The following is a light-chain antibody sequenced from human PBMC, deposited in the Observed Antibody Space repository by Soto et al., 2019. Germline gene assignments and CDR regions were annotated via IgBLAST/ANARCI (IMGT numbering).Light chain of an antibody. J-gene: IGKJ1*01. CDR1: QSVSSSQ. CDR2: DAS. V-gene: IGKV3-20*01. CDR3: QQYATLPRT. Sequence: EIVLTQSPGILSLSPGERAALSCRASQSVSSSQLAWYQQKPGRAPRLLIYDASDRATGIPDRFSGSGSGTDFTLTISRLEPEDFAVYFCQQYATLPRTFGQGTKVDIK.